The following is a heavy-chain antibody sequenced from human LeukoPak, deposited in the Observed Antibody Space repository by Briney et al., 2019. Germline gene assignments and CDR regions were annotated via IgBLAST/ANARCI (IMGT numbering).Heavy chain of an antibody. J-gene: IGHJ4*02. CDR2: ISSSSSYI. CDR1: GFTFSSYE. Sequence: AGGSLRLSCAASGFTFSSYEMNWVRQAPGKGLEWVSSISSSSSYIYYADSVKGRFTISRDNAKNSLYLQMNSLRAEDTAVYYCARDRGSTSCPDYWGQGTLVTVSS. V-gene: IGHV3-21*01. CDR3: ARDRGSTSCPDY. D-gene: IGHD2-2*01.